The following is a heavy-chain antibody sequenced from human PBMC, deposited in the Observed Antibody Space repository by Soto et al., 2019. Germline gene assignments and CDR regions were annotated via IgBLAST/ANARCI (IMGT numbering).Heavy chain of an antibody. CDR1: GFTFSNAW. CDR2: IKSKTDGGTT. D-gene: IGHD3-16*01. V-gene: IGHV3-15*01. J-gene: IGHJ3*02. Sequence: GGSLRLSCAASGFTFSNAWLSWVRQAPGKGLEWVGRIKSKTDGGTTDYAAPVKGRFTISRDDSKNTLYLQMNSLKTEDTAVYYCTTDSPVLYWTWAFDIWGQGXMGT. CDR3: TTDSPVLYWTWAFDI.